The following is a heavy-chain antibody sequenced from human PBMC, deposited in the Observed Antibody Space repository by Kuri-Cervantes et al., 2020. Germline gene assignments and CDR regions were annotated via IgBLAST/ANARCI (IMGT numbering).Heavy chain of an antibody. CDR1: GCTFSSYA. CDR2: IIPIFGTA. D-gene: IGHD3-10*01. Sequence: SVKVSCKASGCTFSSYAISCVRQAPGQGLEWMGGIIPIFGTANYAQKFQGRVTITADESTSTAYMELSSLRSEDTAVYYCARDPAPFYDGSGSYFDYWGQGTLVTVSS. V-gene: IGHV1-69*13. CDR3: ARDPAPFYDGSGSYFDY. J-gene: IGHJ4*02.